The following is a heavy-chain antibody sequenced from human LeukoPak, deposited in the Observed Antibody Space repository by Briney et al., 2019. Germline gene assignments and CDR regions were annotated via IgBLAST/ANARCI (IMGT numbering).Heavy chain of an antibody. CDR2: IDQDGSVK. Sequence: GGSLRLSCAASGLTFSSYWMSWVRQAPGKGLEWVANIDQDGSVKYYVDSVKGRFTISRDNARNSLYLQMYSLRAEDTAVYYCAGVVVPAAPGFADWGQGTLVTVSS. V-gene: IGHV3-7*04. CDR3: AGVVVPAAPGFAD. D-gene: IGHD2-2*01. J-gene: IGHJ4*02. CDR1: GLTFSSYW.